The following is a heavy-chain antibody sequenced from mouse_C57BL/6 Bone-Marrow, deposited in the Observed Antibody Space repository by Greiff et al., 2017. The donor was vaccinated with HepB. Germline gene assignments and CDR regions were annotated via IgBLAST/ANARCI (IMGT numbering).Heavy chain of an antibody. V-gene: IGHV1-55*01. CDR2: IYPGSGST. D-gene: IGHD1-1*01. CDR1: GYTFTSYW. Sequence: QVQLQQPGAELVKPGASVKMSCKASGYTFTSYWITWVKQRPGQGLEWIGGIYPGSGSTNYNEKFKSKATLTVDTSSSTAYMQLSSLTSEDSAVYYCARRRGITTVAYAMDYWGQGTSVTVSS. CDR3: ARRRGITTVAYAMDY. J-gene: IGHJ4*01.